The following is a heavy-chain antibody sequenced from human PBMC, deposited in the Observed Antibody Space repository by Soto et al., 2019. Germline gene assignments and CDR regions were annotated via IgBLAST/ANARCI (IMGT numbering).Heavy chain of an antibody. J-gene: IGHJ3*02. CDR3: ATGGSGSYATNDAFDI. Sequence: PSETLSLTCTVSGGSISSGGYYWSWIRQHPGKGLEWIGYIYYSGSTYYNPSLKSRVTISVDTSKNQFSLKLSSVTAADTAVYYCATGGSGSYATNDAFDIWGQGTMVTVSS. V-gene: IGHV4-31*03. CDR2: IYYSGST. D-gene: IGHD3-10*01. CDR1: GGSISSGGYY.